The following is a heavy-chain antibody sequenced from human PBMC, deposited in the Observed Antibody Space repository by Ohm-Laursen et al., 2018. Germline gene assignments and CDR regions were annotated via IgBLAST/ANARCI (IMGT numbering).Heavy chain of an antibody. D-gene: IGHD1-1*01. V-gene: IGHV3-11*01. J-gene: IGHJ6*02. CDR2: ISSSGSTI. Sequence: SLRLSCTASGFTFSDYYMSWIRQAPGKGLEWVSYISSSGSTIYYADSVKGRFTISRDNAKNSLYLQMNSLRAEDTAVYYCARARGNWKRDYYYAMDVWGQGTTVTVSS. CDR3: ARARGNWKRDYYYAMDV. CDR1: GFTFSDYY.